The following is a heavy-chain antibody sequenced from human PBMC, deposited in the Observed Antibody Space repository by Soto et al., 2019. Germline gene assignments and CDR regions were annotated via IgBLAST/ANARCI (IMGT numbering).Heavy chain of an antibody. CDR3: ARSITTLGVVTISDDNWFDP. V-gene: IGHV3-7*03. CDR1: GLTFSSYW. D-gene: IGHD3-3*01. CDR2: IKPDGSEK. Sequence: LRLSCEASGLTFSSYWMTWVRQAPGKGLEWVADIKPDGSEKYYVDSVEGRFTISRDNAKNSIYLEMNSLRVEDTAVYYCARSITTLGVVTISDDNWFDPWGQGTPVTAPQ. J-gene: IGHJ5*02.